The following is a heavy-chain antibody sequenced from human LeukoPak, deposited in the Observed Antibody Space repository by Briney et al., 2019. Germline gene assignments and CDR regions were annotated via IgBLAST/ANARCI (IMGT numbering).Heavy chain of an antibody. D-gene: IGHD1-7*01. CDR3: ARLHPGTD. CDR1: GGSFSGYY. Sequence: SETLSLTCAVYGGSFSGYYWSWIRQPPGKGLEWIGEINHSGSTNYNPSLKSRVTISVDTSKNQFSLKLSSVTAADTAVYYCARLHPGTDWGQGTLVTVSS. CDR2: INHSGST. J-gene: IGHJ4*02. V-gene: IGHV4-34*01.